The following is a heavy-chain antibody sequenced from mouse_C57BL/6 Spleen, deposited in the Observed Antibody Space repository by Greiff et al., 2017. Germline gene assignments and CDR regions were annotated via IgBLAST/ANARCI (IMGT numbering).Heavy chain of an antibody. J-gene: IGHJ1*03. V-gene: IGHV3-8*01. CDR2: ISYSGST. CDR3: ARYYYGSSPFGYFDV. Sequence: EVKVVESGPGLAKPSQTLSLTCSVTGYSITSDYWNWIRKFPGNKLEYMGYISYSGSTYYNPSLKSRISITRDTSKNQYYLQLNSVTTEDTATYYCARYYYGSSPFGYFDVWGTGTTVTVSS. CDR1: GYSITSDY. D-gene: IGHD1-1*01.